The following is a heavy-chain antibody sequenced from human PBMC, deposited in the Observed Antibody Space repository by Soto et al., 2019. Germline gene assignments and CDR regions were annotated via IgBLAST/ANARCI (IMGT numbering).Heavy chain of an antibody. D-gene: IGHD3-22*01. Sequence: QRFSYISSSSSTIYYADSVKGRFTISRDNAKNSLYLQMNSLRAEYTAVYYCARDLGYYDSSGRRSAFDIWGQGTMVTVAS. J-gene: IGHJ3*02. CDR3: ARDLGYYDSSGRRSAFDI. CDR2: ISSSSSTI. V-gene: IGHV3-48*01.